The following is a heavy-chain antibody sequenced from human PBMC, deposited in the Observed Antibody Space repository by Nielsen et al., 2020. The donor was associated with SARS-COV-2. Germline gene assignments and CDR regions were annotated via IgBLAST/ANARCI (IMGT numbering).Heavy chain of an antibody. CDR3: ASRGGPDNYYYYYMDV. Sequence: GESLKISCKGSGYSFTSYWIGWVRQMPGKGLEWMGIIYPGDSDTRYSPSFQGQVTISADKSISTAYLQWSSLKASDTAMYYCASRGGPDNYYYYYMDVWGKGTTVTVSS. D-gene: IGHD3-10*01. CDR1: GYSFTSYW. CDR2: IYPGDSDT. J-gene: IGHJ6*03. V-gene: IGHV5-51*01.